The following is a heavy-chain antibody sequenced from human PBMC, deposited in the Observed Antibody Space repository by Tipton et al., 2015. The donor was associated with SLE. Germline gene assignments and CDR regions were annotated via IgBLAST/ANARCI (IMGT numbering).Heavy chain of an antibody. CDR3: ARHAAAVAAPDY. J-gene: IGHJ4*02. V-gene: IGHV4-28*01. CDR1: GYSISSGYY. D-gene: IGHD6-19*01. CDR2: IYYSGST. Sequence: TLSLTCAVSGYSISSGYYWGWIRQPAGKGLEWIGYIYYSGSTYYNPSLKSRVTISVDTSKNQFSLKLSSVTAADTAVYYCARHAAAVAAPDYWGQGTLVTVSS.